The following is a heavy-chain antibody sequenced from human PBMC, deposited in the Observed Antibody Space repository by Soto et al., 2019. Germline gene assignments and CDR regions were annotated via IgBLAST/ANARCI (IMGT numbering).Heavy chain of an antibody. CDR3: ARAPLYYYDSSGYYLGSANAFDI. CDR2: INRSGST. J-gene: IGHJ3*02. V-gene: IGHV4-34*01. Sequence: PSETLSLTCAVYGGSFSGYYWSWIRQPPGKGLEWIGEINRSGSTNYNPSLKSRVTISVDTSKNQFSLKLSSVTAADTAVYYCARAPLYYYDSSGYYLGSANAFDIWGQGTMVTVSS. CDR1: GGSFSGYY. D-gene: IGHD3-22*01.